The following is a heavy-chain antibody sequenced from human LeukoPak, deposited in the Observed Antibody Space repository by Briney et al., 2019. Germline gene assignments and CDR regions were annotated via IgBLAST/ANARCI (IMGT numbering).Heavy chain of an antibody. V-gene: IGHV3-23*01. D-gene: IGHD1-14*01. CDR3: AKNNMDRYYFDF. CDR1: GFTFSIYA. CDR2: INSNGATA. Sequence: GGSLRLSCAASGFTFSIYAMSWVRQAPGKGLEWVSLINSNGATAHYADSVKGRFTISRDTSKSTLYLQMNSLRAEDTAVYYCAKNNMDRYYFDFWGQGTLVTVSS. J-gene: IGHJ4*02.